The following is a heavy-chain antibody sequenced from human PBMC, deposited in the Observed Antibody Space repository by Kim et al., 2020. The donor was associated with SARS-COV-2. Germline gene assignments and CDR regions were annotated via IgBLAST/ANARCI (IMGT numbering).Heavy chain of an antibody. CDR3: ARVVFFRRLLFHWDAFDI. D-gene: IGHD2-21*02. V-gene: IGHV4-59*13. J-gene: IGHJ3*02. CDR2: IYYSGST. Sequence: SETLSLTCTVSGGSISSYYWSWIRQPPGKGLEWIGYIYYSGSTNYNPSLKSRVTISVDTSKNQFSLKLSSVTAADTAVYYCARVVFFRRLLFHWDAFDIWGQGTMVTVSS. CDR1: GGSISSYY.